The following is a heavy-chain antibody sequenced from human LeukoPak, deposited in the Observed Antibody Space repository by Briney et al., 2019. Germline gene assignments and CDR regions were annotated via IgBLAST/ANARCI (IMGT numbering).Heavy chain of an antibody. CDR3: AKGALITIFGVVPDY. Sequence: GGSLRLSCAASGFTFSSYFMTWVRQAPGKGLEWVSAISGGGADTYYADSVKGRFTISRDNSKNTLYVQMNSLRAEDTAVYYCAKGALITIFGVVPDYWGQGTLVTVSS. CDR1: GFTFSSYF. J-gene: IGHJ4*02. CDR2: ISGGGADT. D-gene: IGHD3-3*01. V-gene: IGHV3-23*01.